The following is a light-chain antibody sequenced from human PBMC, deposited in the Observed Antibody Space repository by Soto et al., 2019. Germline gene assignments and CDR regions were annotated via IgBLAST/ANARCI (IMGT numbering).Light chain of an antibody. J-gene: IGKJ1*01. CDR1: QSISSY. CDR2: AAS. CDR3: QQSYSTPVE. V-gene: IGKV1-39*01. Sequence: DIPMTQSPSSLSASVGDRVTITCRASQSISSYLNWYQQKPGKAPKLLIYAASSLQSGVPSRFSGSGSGTDFTLTISSLQPEDFATYYCQQSYSTPVEFGQGTKVEIK.